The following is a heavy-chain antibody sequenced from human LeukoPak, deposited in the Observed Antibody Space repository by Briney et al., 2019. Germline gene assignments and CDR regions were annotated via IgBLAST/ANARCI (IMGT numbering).Heavy chain of an antibody. J-gene: IGHJ4*02. CDR1: GGSISSYY. CDR3: ARYYGDYPYYFDY. CDR2: IYYSGST. V-gene: IGHV4-59*01. D-gene: IGHD4-17*01. Sequence: AETLSLTCTVSGGSISSYYWSWIRQPPGKGLECIGYIYYSGSTNYNPSLKSRVIISVDTSKNQFSLKLSSVTAADTAVYYCARYYGDYPYYFDYWGQGTLVTVSS.